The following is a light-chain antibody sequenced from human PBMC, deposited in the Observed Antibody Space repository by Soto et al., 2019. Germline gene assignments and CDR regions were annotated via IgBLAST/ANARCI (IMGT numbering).Light chain of an antibody. CDR2: LAS. CDR1: QDITTW. CDR3: QHSDPPYT. Sequence: DIQMTQSPSSLSASVGDRLSISCRASQDITTWLSWYQQKPGRAPRLLIFLASRLQSGVPPRFSGSGSGTEFTLTISSLQPDDFATQFWQHSDPPYTFGQGTNLEI. J-gene: IGKJ2*01. V-gene: IGKV1-5*03.